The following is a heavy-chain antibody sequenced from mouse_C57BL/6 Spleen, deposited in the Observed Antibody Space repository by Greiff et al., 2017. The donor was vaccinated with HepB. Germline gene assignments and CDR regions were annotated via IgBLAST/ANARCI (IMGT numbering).Heavy chain of an antibody. J-gene: IGHJ2*01. V-gene: IGHV1-64*01. CDR1: GYTFTSYW. CDR2: IHPNSGST. D-gene: IGHD2-4*01. CDR3: ARSYDYDGGYFDY. Sequence: VQLQQPGAELVKPGASVKLSCKASGYTFTSYWMHWVKQRPGQGLEWIGMIHPNSGSTNYNEKFKSKATLPVDKSSSTAYMQLSSLTSEDSAVYYCARSYDYDGGYFDYWGQGTTLTVSS.